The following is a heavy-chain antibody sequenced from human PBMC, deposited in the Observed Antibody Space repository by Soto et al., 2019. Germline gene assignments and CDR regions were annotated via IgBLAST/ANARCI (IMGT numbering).Heavy chain of an antibody. CDR2: MNPNSGNT. V-gene: IGHV1-8*01. J-gene: IGHJ6*04. D-gene: IGHD2-8*01. CDR3: ARDIVPRWMDV. Sequence: ASVKVSCKASGYTFTIYYINWVRQATGQGLEWMGWMNPNSGNTGYAQKFQGRVTMTRNTSISTAYMELSSLRSEDTAVYYCARDIVPRWMDVWGKGTTVTVSS. CDR1: GYTFTIYY.